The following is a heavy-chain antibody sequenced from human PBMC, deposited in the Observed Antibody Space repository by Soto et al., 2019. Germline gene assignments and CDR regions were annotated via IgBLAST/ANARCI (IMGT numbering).Heavy chain of an antibody. V-gene: IGHV1-2*02. J-gene: IGHJ4*02. Sequence: ASVKVSCKASGYTFTGHYIHWVRQAPEQGPEWMGEIGPESGATRYAQKFQGRVTMTRDMSITTVYMELNNLSPDDTAVYYCVRGRSGQIVVFYWGQGTPVTVSS. CDR1: GYTFTGHY. CDR2: IGPESGAT. D-gene: IGHD1-26*01. CDR3: VRGRSGQIVVFY.